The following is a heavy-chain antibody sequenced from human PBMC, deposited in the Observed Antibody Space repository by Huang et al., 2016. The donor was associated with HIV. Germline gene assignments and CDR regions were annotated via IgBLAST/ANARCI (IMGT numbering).Heavy chain of an antibody. D-gene: IGHD6-19*01. CDR1: GFTFSSYW. Sequence: EVQVVESGGDLVQPGGSLRLSCAASGFTFSSYWMSWVRQPPGKGLEWGANIKQDGSRKYYVDSVKGRFTISRDNANNSLYLQMNSLRAEDTAVYYCARTVAVAGRPNWFDPWGQGTLVTVSS. J-gene: IGHJ5*02. V-gene: IGHV3-7*01. CDR2: IKQDGSRK. CDR3: ARTVAVAGRPNWFDP.